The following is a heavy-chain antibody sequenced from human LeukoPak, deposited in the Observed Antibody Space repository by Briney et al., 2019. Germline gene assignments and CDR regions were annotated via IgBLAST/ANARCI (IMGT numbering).Heavy chain of an antibody. J-gene: IGHJ6*03. CDR2: IYYSGST. V-gene: IGHV4-59*12. D-gene: IGHD3-10*01. CDR1: GGSISSYY. Sequence: SETLSLTCTVSGGSISSYYWSWIRQPPGKGLEWIGYIYYSGSTNYNPSLKSRVTISVDTSKNQFSLKLSSVTAADTAVYYCAREVLLWFGELLYKGYMDVWGKGTTVTVSS. CDR3: AREVLLWFGELLYKGYMDV.